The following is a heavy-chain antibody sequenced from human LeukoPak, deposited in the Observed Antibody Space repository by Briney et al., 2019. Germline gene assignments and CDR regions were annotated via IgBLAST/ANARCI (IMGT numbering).Heavy chain of an antibody. J-gene: IGHJ4*02. CDR1: GFTFSRYN. D-gene: IGHD5-12*01. CDR3: APALSLYDYIYFDY. Sequence: GXALRLSCADSGFTFSRYNMNWVRQAPGKGLEWGSSISSSRSYIYYTDSVKGRFTISRDNTMNSLFLQMSSLRAEDTAVYYCAPALSLYDYIYFDYWGQGTLVTVSS. V-gene: IGHV3-21*01. CDR2: ISSSRSYI.